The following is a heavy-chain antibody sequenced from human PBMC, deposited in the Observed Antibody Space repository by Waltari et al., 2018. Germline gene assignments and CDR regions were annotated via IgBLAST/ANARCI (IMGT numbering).Heavy chain of an antibody. CDR2: ISYDGSNK. CDR3: AKDTTGTADY. CDR1: GFTFSSHG. V-gene: IGHV3-30*18. Sequence: QVQLVESGGGVVQPGRSLRLSCAASGFTFSSHGMHWVRQAPGKGLEWVAVISYDGSNKYYADSVKGRFTISRDNSKNTLYLQMNSLRAEDTAVYYCAKDTTGTADYWGQGTLVTVSS. J-gene: IGHJ4*02. D-gene: IGHD1-1*01.